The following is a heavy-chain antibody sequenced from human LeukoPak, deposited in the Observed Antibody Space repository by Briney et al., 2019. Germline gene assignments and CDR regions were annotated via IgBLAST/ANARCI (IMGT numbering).Heavy chain of an antibody. V-gene: IGHV4-30-2*01. Sequence: SETLSLTCTVSGVSIKYDGYYWAWIRQPPGKGLEWIGYIYHSGSTYYNPSLKSRVTISVDRSKNQFSLKLSSVTAADTAVYYCARRETRQSFDYWGQGTLVTVSS. CDR2: IYHSGST. D-gene: IGHD1-26*01. J-gene: IGHJ4*02. CDR3: ARRETRQSFDY. CDR1: GVSIKYDGYY.